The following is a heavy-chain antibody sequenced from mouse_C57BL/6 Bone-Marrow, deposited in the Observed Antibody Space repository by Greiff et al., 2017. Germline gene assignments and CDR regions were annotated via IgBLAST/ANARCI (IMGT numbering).Heavy chain of an antibody. CDR1: GYSITSGYY. CDR2: ISYDGSN. J-gene: IGHJ3*01. CDR3: ARDPYYYGSSYRFAY. Sequence: EVKLVESGPGLVKPSQSLSLTCSVTGYSITSGYYWNWIRQFPGNKLEWMGYISYDGSNNYNPSLKNRISITRDTSKNQFFLKLNSVTTEDTATYYCARDPYYYGSSYRFAYWGQGTLVTVSA. V-gene: IGHV3-6*01. D-gene: IGHD1-1*01.